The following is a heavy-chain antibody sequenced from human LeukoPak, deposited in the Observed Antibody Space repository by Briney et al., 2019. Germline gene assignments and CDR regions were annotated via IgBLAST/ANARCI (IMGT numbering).Heavy chain of an antibody. Sequence: ASVKVSCKASGGTFSSYAISWVRQAPGQGLEWMGGIIPIFGTANYAQKFQGRVTITADESTSTAYMELSSLRSEDTAVYSCATLARASSSWYFDYWGEGSLVTVSS. CDR1: GGTFSSYA. J-gene: IGHJ4*02. D-gene: IGHD6-13*01. CDR3: ATLARASSSWYFDY. V-gene: IGHV1-69*13. CDR2: IIPIFGTA.